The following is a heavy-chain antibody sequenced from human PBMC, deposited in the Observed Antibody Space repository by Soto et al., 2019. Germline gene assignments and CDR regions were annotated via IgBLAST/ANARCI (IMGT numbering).Heavy chain of an antibody. V-gene: IGHV4-59*01. D-gene: IGHD5-12*01. CDR1: GGSISSYY. Sequence: QVQLQESGPGLVKPSETLSLTCTVSGGSISSYYWSWIRQPPGKGLEWIGYIYYSGSTNYNPALQIRVTISVDTSKNQFSLKLSSVTAADTAVYYCERAEMATINMDVWGQGTTVTVSS. CDR3: ERAEMATINMDV. J-gene: IGHJ6*02. CDR2: IYYSGST.